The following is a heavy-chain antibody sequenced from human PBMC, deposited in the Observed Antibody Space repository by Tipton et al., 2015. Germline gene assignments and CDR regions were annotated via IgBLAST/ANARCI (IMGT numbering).Heavy chain of an antibody. CDR1: GFTFSSYA. J-gene: IGHJ3*02. D-gene: IGHD2-15*01. V-gene: IGHV3-23*01. CDR3: ARVVDSPPTAFDI. CDR2: ISGSGTGT. Sequence: SLRLSCAASGFTFSSYAMSWVRQAPGKGLEWVSSISGSGTGTYYADSVKGRFTISRDNSKNTPYLQMSSLRAEDTAVYYCARVVDSPPTAFDIWGQGTMVTVSS.